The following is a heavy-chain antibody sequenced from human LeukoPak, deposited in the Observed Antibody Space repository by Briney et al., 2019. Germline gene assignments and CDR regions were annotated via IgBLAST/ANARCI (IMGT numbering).Heavy chain of an antibody. J-gene: IGHJ4*02. CDR1: GFTFTSYE. CDR3: AGAKLYYYDTSGYYPGFDY. CDR2: ISSSGSTI. D-gene: IGHD3-22*01. V-gene: IGHV3-48*03. Sequence: PGGSLRLSCSASGFTFTSYEMNWVRQAPGKGLEWVSYISSSGSTIYYADSVKGRFTISRDNAKNSLYLQMNSLRAEDTAVYYCAGAKLYYYDTSGYYPGFDYWGQGTLVTVSS.